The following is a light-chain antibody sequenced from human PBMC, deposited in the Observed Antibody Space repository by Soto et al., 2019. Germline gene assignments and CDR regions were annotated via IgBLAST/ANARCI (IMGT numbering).Light chain of an antibody. CDR3: QQYGSSPRT. Sequence: EIVLTQSPGTLSLSPGERATLSCRASQSVSSSYLAWYQQKPGQAPRLLIYGASSRATGIPDRFSGSGSGTDFTLTISILEPEDFAVYYCQQYGSSPRTFGQGTTVEIK. CDR1: QSVSSSY. CDR2: GAS. J-gene: IGKJ1*01. V-gene: IGKV3-20*01.